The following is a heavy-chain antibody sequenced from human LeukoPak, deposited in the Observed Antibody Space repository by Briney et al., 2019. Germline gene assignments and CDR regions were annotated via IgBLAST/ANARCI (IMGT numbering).Heavy chain of an antibody. CDR2: IKEDGSIK. CDR1: GFTFSRYW. Sequence: GGSLRLSCAASGFTFSRYWMTWVRQAPGKGLEWVANIKEDGSIKYYVDSVEGRLTISRDNAKSSLYLQVNSLRAEDTAMYYCARIGYSSSSIDYWGQGTLVTVSS. V-gene: IGHV3-7*01. J-gene: IGHJ4*02. CDR3: ARIGYSSSSIDY. D-gene: IGHD6-13*01.